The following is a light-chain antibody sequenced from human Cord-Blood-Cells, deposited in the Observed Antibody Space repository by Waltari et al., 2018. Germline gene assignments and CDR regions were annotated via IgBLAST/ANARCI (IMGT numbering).Light chain of an antibody. CDR3: NSRDSSGNHVV. CDR2: GKN. CDR1: SPRSYY. V-gene: IGLV3-19*01. J-gene: IGLJ2*01. Sequence: SSELTQDPAVSVALGQTVRITCQGDSPRSYYASWYQQKPGLAPVLVIYGKNNRPAGIPDRFSGSSSGNTASLTITGAQAEDEADYYCNSRDSSGNHVVFGGGTKLTVL.